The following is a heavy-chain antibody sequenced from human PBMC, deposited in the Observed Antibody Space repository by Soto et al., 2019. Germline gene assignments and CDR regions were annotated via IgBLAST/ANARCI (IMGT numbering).Heavy chain of an antibody. V-gene: IGHV2-5*02. CDR2: IYWDDDK. CDR3: AHRVLRTVFGLVTTTAISFDF. J-gene: IGHJ4*02. D-gene: IGHD3-3*01. CDR1: GFSLTTSGVG. Sequence: QITLNESGPTVVRPTETLTLTCRFSGFSLTTSGVGVGWIRQSPGKAPEWLALIYWDDDKRYSASLKSRLIITKDTSKNQVVLTVSDLDPTDTATYYCAHRVLRTVFGLVTTTAISFDFWGQRTPVAVSS.